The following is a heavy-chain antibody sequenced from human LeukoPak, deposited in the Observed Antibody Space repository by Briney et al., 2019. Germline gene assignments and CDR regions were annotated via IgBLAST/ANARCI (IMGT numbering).Heavy chain of an antibody. Sequence: ASVKVSCKASGGTFNSSGISWVRQAPGQGLEWMGGIISFFGAAHYIQKFQGRLTITADESTSTAYMELSSLTSEDTAVYYCTRDPSVDYDLLSHWFDPWGQGTLVTVSS. CDR1: GGTFNSSG. D-gene: IGHD3-9*01. V-gene: IGHV1-69*13. J-gene: IGHJ5*02. CDR2: IISFFGAA. CDR3: TRDPSVDYDLLSHWFDP.